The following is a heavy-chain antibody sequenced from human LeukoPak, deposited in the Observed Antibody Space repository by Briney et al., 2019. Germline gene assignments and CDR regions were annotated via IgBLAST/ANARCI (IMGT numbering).Heavy chain of an antibody. CDR1: GGSISSGSYY. V-gene: IGHV4-61*02. J-gene: IGHJ3*02. CDR2: IYTSGST. CDR3: ARTPGSYDAFDI. Sequence: SQTLSLTCTVSGGSISSGSYYWSWIRQPAGKGLEWIGRIYTSGSTNYNPSLKSRVTISVDTSKNQFSLELSSVTAADTAVYYCARTPGSYDAFDIWGQGTMVTVSS. D-gene: IGHD1-26*01.